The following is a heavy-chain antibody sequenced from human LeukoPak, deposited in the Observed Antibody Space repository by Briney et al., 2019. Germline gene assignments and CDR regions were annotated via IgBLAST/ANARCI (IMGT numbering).Heavy chain of an antibody. CDR1: GGSFSGYY. V-gene: IGHV4-34*01. CDR2: INHSGST. D-gene: IGHD2-2*01. J-gene: IGHJ5*02. CDR3: ARPLGYCSSTSCYRGWFDP. Sequence: PSETLSLTCAVYGGSFSGYYWSWIRQPPGKGLEWIGEINHSGSTNYNPSLKSRVTISVDTSKNQFSLKLSSVTAADTAVYYCARPLGYCSSTSCYRGWFDPWGQGTLVTVSS.